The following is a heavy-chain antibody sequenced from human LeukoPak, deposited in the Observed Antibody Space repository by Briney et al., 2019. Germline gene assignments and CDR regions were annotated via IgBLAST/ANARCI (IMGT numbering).Heavy chain of an antibody. Sequence: SVKVSCKASGYTFTSYDVNWVRQAPGQGLEWVGWMNPNSGNTGYAQKFQGRVTITRNTSISTAYMELSSLTSEDTAMYYCARMYYYDSSGDNWFDPWGQGTLVTVSS. CDR2: MNPNSGNT. V-gene: IGHV1-8*03. CDR3: ARMYYYDSSGDNWFDP. CDR1: GYTFTSYD. D-gene: IGHD3-22*01. J-gene: IGHJ5*02.